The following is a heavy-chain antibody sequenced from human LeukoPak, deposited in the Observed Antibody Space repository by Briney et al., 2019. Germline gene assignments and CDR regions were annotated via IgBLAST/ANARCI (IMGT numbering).Heavy chain of an antibody. Sequence: PSQTLSLTCTVSGGSISSGDYYWSWIRQPPGMGLEWIGYIYYSGSTYYNPSLKSRVTISVDTSKNQFSLKLSSVTAADTAVYYCARELSDFWTGQGNYFGYWGQGTLVTVSS. CDR1: GGSISSGDYY. V-gene: IGHV4-30-4*08. CDR2: IYYSGST. D-gene: IGHD3-3*01. J-gene: IGHJ4*02. CDR3: ARELSDFWTGQGNYFGY.